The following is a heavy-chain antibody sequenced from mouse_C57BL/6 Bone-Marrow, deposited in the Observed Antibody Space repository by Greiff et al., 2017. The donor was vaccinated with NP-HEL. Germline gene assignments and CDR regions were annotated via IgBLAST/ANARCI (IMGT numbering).Heavy chain of an antibody. CDR2: IDPSDSYT. D-gene: IGHD1-1*01. J-gene: IGHJ3*01. CDR3: ARKAYYGRSYEFAY. V-gene: IGHV1-50*01. Sequence: QVQLKQPRAELVKPGASVKLSCKASGYTFTTYWMQWVKQRPGQGLEWIGEIDPSDSYTNYNHKFKGKATLTVDTSSSTAYMQLSSLTSEDSAVYYCARKAYYGRSYEFAYWGQGTLVTVSA. CDR1: GYTFTTYW.